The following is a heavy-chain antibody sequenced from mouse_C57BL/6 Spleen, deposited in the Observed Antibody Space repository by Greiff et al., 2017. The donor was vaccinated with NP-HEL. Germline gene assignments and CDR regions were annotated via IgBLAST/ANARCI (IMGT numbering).Heavy chain of an antibody. Sequence: EVQLVESGGDLVKPGGSLKLSCAASGFTFSSYGMSWVRQTPDKRLEWVATISSGGSYTYYPDSVKGRFTISRDNAKNTLYLQMSSLKSEDTAMYYCARQNLPGAMDDWGQGTSVTVSS. J-gene: IGHJ4*01. CDR2: ISSGGSYT. V-gene: IGHV5-6*01. CDR3: ARQNLPGAMDD. CDR1: GFTFSSYG.